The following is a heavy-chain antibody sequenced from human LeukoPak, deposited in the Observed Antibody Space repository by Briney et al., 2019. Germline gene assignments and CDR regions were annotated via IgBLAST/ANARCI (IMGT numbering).Heavy chain of an antibody. CDR3: VRVPPGTTIYAY. J-gene: IGHJ4*02. Sequence: SVKVSCKASGGTFSSYAISWVRQAPGQGLEWMGGIIPIFGTANYAQKFQGRVTITADESTSTAYMELSSLRSEDTAIYYCVRVPPGTTIYAYWGQGTLVTVSS. CDR2: IIPIFGTA. D-gene: IGHD1-14*01. V-gene: IGHV1-69*13. CDR1: GGTFSSYA.